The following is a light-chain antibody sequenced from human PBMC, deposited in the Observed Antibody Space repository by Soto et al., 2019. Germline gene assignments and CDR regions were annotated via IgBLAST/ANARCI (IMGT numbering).Light chain of an antibody. CDR3: QQYNIWPPIT. V-gene: IGKV3-15*01. J-gene: IGKJ5*01. CDR1: ERIYSAY. Sequence: EVVLTQSPGTLSLSRGERATLSCRASERIYSAYLGWYQQKPGQAPRLLIYDTSTRATGIPARFSGSGSGTEFTLTISSLQSEDFAVYYCQQYNIWPPITFGQGTRLEIK. CDR2: DTS.